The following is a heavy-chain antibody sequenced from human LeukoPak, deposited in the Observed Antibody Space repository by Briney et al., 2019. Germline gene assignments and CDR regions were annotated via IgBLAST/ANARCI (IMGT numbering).Heavy chain of an antibody. CDR2: IYSSGST. CDR3: ARYCSGGSCAPDAFAI. Sequence: SETLSLTCTVSGGSISIYYCSWSRQPPGKGLEWVGYIYSSGSTNYNPSLKSRVTIPVDTSKNQFSLKLSSVTAADTAVYYCARYCSGGSCAPDAFAIWGQGTMVTVSS. D-gene: IGHD2-15*01. J-gene: IGHJ3*02. CDR1: GGSISIYY. V-gene: IGHV4-59*08.